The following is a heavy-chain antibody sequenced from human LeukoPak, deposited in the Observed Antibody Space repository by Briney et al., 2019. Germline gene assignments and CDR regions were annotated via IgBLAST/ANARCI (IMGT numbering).Heavy chain of an antibody. J-gene: IGHJ6*03. CDR3: AREYYDILTGYYYYYYMDV. V-gene: IGHV3-66*01. CDR1: GFTVSSNY. CDR2: IYSGGTT. D-gene: IGHD3-9*01. Sequence: PGGSLRLSCAAFGFTVSSNYMTWVRQAPGRGLEWVSLIYSGGTTYYADSVKGRFIISRDNSKNTLYLQMNSLRAEDTAVYYCAREYYDILTGYYYYYYMDVWGKGTTVTVSS.